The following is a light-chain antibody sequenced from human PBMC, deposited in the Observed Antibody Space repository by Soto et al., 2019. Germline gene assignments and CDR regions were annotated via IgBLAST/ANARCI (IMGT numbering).Light chain of an antibody. V-gene: IGKV1-33*01. CDR3: QQFDSVPCT. CDR1: QDINNY. J-gene: IGKJ2*02. CDR2: DAS. Sequence: DIQMTQSPSSLSASVGDRVTITCQASQDINNYLIWYQHKPGTAPKLLIYDASTLGTGVSSRFSGGGSGTHFTFTISSLQPEDIATYYCQQFDSVPCTFGKGNKLELK.